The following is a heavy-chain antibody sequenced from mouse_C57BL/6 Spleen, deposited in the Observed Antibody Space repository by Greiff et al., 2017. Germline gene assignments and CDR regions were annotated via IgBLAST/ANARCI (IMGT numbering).Heavy chain of an antibody. CDR2: INPNNGGT. J-gene: IGHJ1*03. CDR3: ARRLYDGYWYFDV. CDR1: GYTFTDYY. D-gene: IGHD2-3*01. V-gene: IGHV1-26*01. Sequence: VQLQQSGPELVKPGASVKISCKASGYTFTDYYMNWVKQSHGKSLEWIGDINPNNGGTSYNQKFKGKATLTVDKSSSTAYMELRSLTSEDSAVYYCARRLYDGYWYFDVWGTGTTVTVSS.